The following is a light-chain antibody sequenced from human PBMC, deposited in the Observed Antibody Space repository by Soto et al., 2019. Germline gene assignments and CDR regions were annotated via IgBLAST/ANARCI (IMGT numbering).Light chain of an antibody. J-gene: IGLJ1*01. V-gene: IGLV2-23*01. CDR3: CSYAGSNTYV. CDR1: SSDVEIYNL. Sequence: QSVLTQPASVSGSPGQSITISCSGTSSDVEIYNLDSWYQQHPGKAPKLIIYEGSKRPTGVSNRFSGSTSGNTASLTISGLQAEDETDYYCCSYAGSNTYVFGTGTKVTVL. CDR2: EGS.